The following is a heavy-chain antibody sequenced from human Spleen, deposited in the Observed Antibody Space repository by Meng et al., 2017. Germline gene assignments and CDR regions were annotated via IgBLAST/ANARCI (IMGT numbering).Heavy chain of an antibody. V-gene: IGHV3-15*05. Sequence: GGSLRLSCAASGFTFSNAWMSWVRQAPGKGLEWVGRIKSKTDGGTTDYAAPVKGRFTISRDDAKNTVYLQMNSLRAEDTAVYYCARDADWVIFDHWGQGALVTVSS. CDR3: ARDADWVIFDH. CDR2: IKSKTDGGTT. CDR1: GFTFSNAW. D-gene: IGHD3-9*01. J-gene: IGHJ4*02.